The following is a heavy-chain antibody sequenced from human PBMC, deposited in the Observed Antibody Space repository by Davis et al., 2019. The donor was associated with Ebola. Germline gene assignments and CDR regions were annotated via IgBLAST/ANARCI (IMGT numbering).Heavy chain of an antibody. CDR3: ARDLGFNWFDP. CDR2: ISSSSSYI. J-gene: IGHJ5*02. Sequence: PGGSLRLSCAASGFTFTSYSMNWVRQAPGKGLEWVSSISSSSSYIYYADSVKGRFTISRDNAKNSLYLQMNSLRAEDTAVYYCARDLGFNWFDPWGQGTLVTVSS. V-gene: IGHV3-21*01. CDR1: GFTFTSYS.